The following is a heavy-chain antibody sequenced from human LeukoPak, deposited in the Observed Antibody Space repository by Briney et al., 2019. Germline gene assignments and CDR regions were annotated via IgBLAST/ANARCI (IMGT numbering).Heavy chain of an antibody. CDR1: GFTFSSYE. CDR3: ARDENGDFSFDY. V-gene: IGHV3-48*03. J-gene: IGHJ4*02. D-gene: IGHD4-17*01. Sequence: GGSLRLSCAASGFTFSSYEMNWVRQAPGKGLEWVLYISSSGSSIYYADSVKGRFTISRDNAKNSLYLQMNSLRAEDTAIYYCARDENGDFSFDYWGQGTLVTVSS. CDR2: ISSSGSSI.